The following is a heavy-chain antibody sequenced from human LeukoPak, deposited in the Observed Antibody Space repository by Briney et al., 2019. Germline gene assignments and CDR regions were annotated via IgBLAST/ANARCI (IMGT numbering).Heavy chain of an antibody. V-gene: IGHV4-34*01. CDR3: ARGISTGDFGY. Sequence: PSETLSLTCAVYGGSFSGYYWNWIRQPPGKVLEWIGEITHSGRTSYNPSLKSRVTTSVDTSKNQFSLKLSSVTAADTAVYYCARGISTGDFGYWGQGTLVTVSS. CDR2: ITHSGRT. J-gene: IGHJ4*02. D-gene: IGHD3-3*02. CDR1: GGSFSGYY.